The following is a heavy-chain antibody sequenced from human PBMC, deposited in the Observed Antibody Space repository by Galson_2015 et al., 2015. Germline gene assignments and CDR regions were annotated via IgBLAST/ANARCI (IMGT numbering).Heavy chain of an antibody. CDR3: ARVHGYNSPGPEFFDY. CDR1: GGSISSGGYS. V-gene: IGHV4-30-2*01. D-gene: IGHD5-24*01. Sequence: TLSLPCAVSGGSISSGGYSWSWIRQPPGKGLEWIGYIYHSGSTYYNPSLKSRVTISVDRSKNQFSLKLSSVTAADTAVYYCARVHGYNSPGPEFFDYWGQGTLVTVSS. CDR2: IYHSGST. J-gene: IGHJ4*02.